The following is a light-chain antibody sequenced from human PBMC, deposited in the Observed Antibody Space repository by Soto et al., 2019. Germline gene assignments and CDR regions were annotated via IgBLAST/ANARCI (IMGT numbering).Light chain of an antibody. V-gene: IGKV3-11*01. J-gene: IGKJ5*01. CDR3: QQRSNWLLT. Sequence: EIELTQSPSTLSASPGERATLSCSASQSVSSYLAWYQQTPGQAPRLLIYDASNMDSGIPARFSGSGSGTEFTLTISSLQPEDFAVYYCQQRSNWLLTFGQGTRMEIK. CDR1: QSVSSY. CDR2: DAS.